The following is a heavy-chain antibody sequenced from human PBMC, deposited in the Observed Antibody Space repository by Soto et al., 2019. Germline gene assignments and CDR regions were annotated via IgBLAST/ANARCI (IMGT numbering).Heavy chain of an antibody. D-gene: IGHD3-10*01. CDR2: VYSSGTT. CDR3: ARDIGSYAYGEGY. CDR1: GGSINSYW. J-gene: IGHJ4*02. Sequence: ETLSLTCSVSGGSINSYWWSWIRQPAGKGLEWIGRVYSSGTTDYNPSLNSRATMSVETSKNQFSLKLSSVTAADTAVYYCARDIGSYAYGEGYWGQGIQVTVSS. V-gene: IGHV4-4*07.